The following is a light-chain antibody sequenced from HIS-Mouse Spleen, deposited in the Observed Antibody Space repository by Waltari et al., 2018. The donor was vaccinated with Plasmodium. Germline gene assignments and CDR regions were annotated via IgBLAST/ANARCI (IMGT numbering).Light chain of an antibody. J-gene: IGKJ3*01. CDR2: AAS. Sequence: DIQMIQYPSSLPASVGDRVTITCRASQSISSYLNWYQQQPGKDPKLLIYAASSLQSGVPSRFSGSGSGTDFTLTISSLQPEDFATYYCQQYYSAPFTFGPGTKVEIK. CDR1: QSISSY. CDR3: QQYYSAPFT. V-gene: IGKV1-39*01.